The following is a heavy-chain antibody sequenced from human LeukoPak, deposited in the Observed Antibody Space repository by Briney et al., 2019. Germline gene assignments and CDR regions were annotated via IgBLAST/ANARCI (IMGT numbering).Heavy chain of an antibody. V-gene: IGHV4-59*01. J-gene: IGHJ4*02. Sequence: SETLSLTCTVSGGSLSSYYWSWIRQPPGKGLEWIGYICYSGSTNYNPSLKSRVTISVDTSKNQFSLKLSSVTAADTAVYYCARGGYDILTGYDYWGQGTLVTVSS. D-gene: IGHD3-9*01. CDR1: GGSLSSYY. CDR2: ICYSGST. CDR3: ARGGYDILTGYDY.